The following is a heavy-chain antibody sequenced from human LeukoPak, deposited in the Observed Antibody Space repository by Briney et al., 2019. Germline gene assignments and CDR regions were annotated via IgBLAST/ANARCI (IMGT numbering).Heavy chain of an antibody. D-gene: IGHD6-13*01. Sequence: GGSLRLSCAASGFTFSSYSMNWVRQAPGKGLEWVSSISSSSSYIYYADSVKGRFTISRDNAKNSLYLQMNSLRAEDTAVYYCAGIAAATAGPFDYWGQGTLVTVSS. CDR2: ISSSSSYI. J-gene: IGHJ4*02. CDR3: AGIAAATAGPFDY. CDR1: GFTFSSYS. V-gene: IGHV3-21*01.